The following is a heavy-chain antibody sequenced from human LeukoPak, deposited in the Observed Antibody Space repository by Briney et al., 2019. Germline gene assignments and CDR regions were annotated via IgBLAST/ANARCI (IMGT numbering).Heavy chain of an antibody. Sequence: ASVTVSCTASGYTFTGYYMHWVRQAPGQGLEWMGWINPNSGGTNYAQKFQGWVTMTRDTSISTAYMELSSLRSEDTAVYYCALAARSWFDPWGQGTLVTVSS. D-gene: IGHD2-15*01. J-gene: IGHJ5*02. V-gene: IGHV1-2*04. CDR1: GYTFTGYY. CDR3: ALAARSWFDP. CDR2: INPNSGGT.